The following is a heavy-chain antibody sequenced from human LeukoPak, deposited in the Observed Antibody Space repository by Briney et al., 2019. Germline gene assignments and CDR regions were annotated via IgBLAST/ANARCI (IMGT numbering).Heavy chain of an antibody. CDR1: GFTVSSNY. CDR2: LYSGGST. J-gene: IGHJ3*02. V-gene: IGHV3-66*02. Sequence: GRSLRLSCAASGFTVSSNYMGWVRQAPGKGLEWVSVLYSGGSTYYPDSVKGRFTISRDNSQNTLYLQMDSLRAEDTAVYYCARLYDSSSYGAFDIWGQGTTVTVSS. CDR3: ARLYDSSSYGAFDI. D-gene: IGHD3-22*01.